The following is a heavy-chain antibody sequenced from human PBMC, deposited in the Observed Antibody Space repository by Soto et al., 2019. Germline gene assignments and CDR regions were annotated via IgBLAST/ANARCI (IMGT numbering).Heavy chain of an antibody. J-gene: IGHJ6*02. CDR3: SKDAKKYRNDYRGMDV. CDR1: GFTFSIYG. CDR2: ISYDGNTK. V-gene: IGHV3-30*18. D-gene: IGHD6-6*01. Sequence: SLRLSCAASGFTFSIYGMHWVRQAPGEGLEWVALISYDGNTKFYADSAKGRFNISRDNSKSTLNMEMNSLSDEDTAVYFCSKDAKKYRNDYRGMDVWGQGTTVTVSS.